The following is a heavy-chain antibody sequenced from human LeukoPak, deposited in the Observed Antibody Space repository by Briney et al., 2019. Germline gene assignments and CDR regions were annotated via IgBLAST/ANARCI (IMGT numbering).Heavy chain of an antibody. J-gene: IGHJ4*02. D-gene: IGHD5-18*01. CDR3: ARVDTAMVPPDY. Sequence: SETLSLTCTVSGGSISSGDYYWSWIRQPPGRGLEWIGYIYYSGSTYYNPSLKSRVTISVDTSKDQFSLKLSSVTAADTAVYYCARVDTAMVPPDYWGQGTLVTVSS. CDR2: IYYSGST. CDR1: GGSISSGDYY. V-gene: IGHV4-30-4*01.